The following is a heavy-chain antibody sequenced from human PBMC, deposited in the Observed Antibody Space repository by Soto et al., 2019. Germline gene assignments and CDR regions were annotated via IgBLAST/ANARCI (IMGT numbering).Heavy chain of an antibody. J-gene: IGHJ4*02. V-gene: IGHV3-30*18. CDR3: AKRLVGATTSLDY. Sequence: QVQLVESGGGVVQPGRSLRLSCAASGFTFSSYGMHWVRQAPGKGLEWVAVISYDGSNKYYADSVKGRFTISRDNSKNTLYLQMNSLRAEDTAVYYCAKRLVGATTSLDYWGQGTLFTVSS. CDR1: GFTFSSYG. D-gene: IGHD1-26*01. CDR2: ISYDGSNK.